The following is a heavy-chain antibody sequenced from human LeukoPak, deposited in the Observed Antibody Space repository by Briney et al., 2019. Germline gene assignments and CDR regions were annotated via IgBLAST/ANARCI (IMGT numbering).Heavy chain of an antibody. Sequence: GGSLRLSCAASGFTFSGSWMHWVRQAPGKGLVWVSRINDDGSRIRYADSVEGRFTISRDNAKNTLYLQMNSLRAEDTAFYFCARGRATVTNWFDPWGQGTLVTVSS. CDR1: GFTFSGSW. D-gene: IGHD2-15*01. V-gene: IGHV3-74*01. J-gene: IGHJ5*02. CDR3: ARGRATVTNWFDP. CDR2: INDDGSRI.